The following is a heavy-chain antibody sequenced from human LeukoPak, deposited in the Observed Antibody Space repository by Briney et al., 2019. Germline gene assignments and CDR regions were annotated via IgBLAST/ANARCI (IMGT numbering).Heavy chain of an antibody. CDR2: ISWNSGTI. CDR3: AKETMVQQYYFDY. V-gene: IGHV3-9*01. Sequence: PGGSLRLSCAASGFTFDDYAMHWVRQAPGKGLEWVSGISWNSGTIGYADSVKGRFTISRDNSKNTLYLQMNSLRAEDTAVYYCAKETMVQQYYFDYWGQGTLVTVSS. CDR1: GFTFDDYA. J-gene: IGHJ4*02. D-gene: IGHD3-10*01.